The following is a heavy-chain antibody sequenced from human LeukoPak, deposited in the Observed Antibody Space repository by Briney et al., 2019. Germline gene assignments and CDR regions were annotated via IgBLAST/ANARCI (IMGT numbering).Heavy chain of an antibody. J-gene: IGHJ3*02. CDR2: LNPNYRDI. CDR1: GYSIAGYY. V-gene: IGHV1-2*06. CDR3: ARGACDYDAFDI. D-gene: IGHD4-17*01. Sequence: GASVKVSCKYPGYSIAGYYIHWVRQAPGQGLEWMGRLNPNYRDINFAQRFQGRVTMTRDTTITTAFMELNNLRSDYTAIYYCARGACDYDAFDIWGQGTMVTLSS.